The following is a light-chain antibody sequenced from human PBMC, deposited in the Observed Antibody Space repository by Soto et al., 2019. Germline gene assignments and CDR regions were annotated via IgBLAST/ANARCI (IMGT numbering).Light chain of an antibody. CDR2: GAS. CDR3: QQYGSSSIT. J-gene: IGKJ5*01. V-gene: IGKV3-20*01. Sequence: EDVLTQSPGTLSLSPGERATLSCSSSQSVISSYLAWYQQKPGQAPRLLIYGASSRATGIPDRFSGSGSGTDFTLTISRLEPEDFAVYYCQQYGSSSITFGQGTRLEIK. CDR1: QSVISSY.